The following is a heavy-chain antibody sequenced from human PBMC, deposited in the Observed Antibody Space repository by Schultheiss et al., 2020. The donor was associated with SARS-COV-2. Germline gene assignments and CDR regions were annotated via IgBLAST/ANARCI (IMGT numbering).Heavy chain of an antibody. CDR2: ISGSGGST. V-gene: IGHV3-23*01. J-gene: IGHJ4*02. D-gene: IGHD3-10*01. CDR1: GFTFSSYA. Sequence: GGSLRLSCAASGFTFSSYAMSWVRQAPGKGLEWVSAISGSGGSTYYADSVKGRFTISRHNSKNTLYLQMNSLRAEDTAVYYCARDRSGNYYGSGIGYFDYWGQGTLVTVSS. CDR3: ARDRSGNYYGSGIGYFDY.